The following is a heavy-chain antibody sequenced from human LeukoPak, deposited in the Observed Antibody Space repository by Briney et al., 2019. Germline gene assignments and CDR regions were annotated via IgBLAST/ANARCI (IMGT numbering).Heavy chain of an antibody. Sequence: GESLNLSCTGSGYTFTSYWIGWVRQMPGKGLEWMGIIYPGDSDTKYSPSFQGQVTISADKSMSTAYLQWSSLKASDTAMYCCARAPARFGVVTPFDYWGQGTLVTVSS. CDR3: ARAPARFGVVTPFDY. V-gene: IGHV5-51*03. J-gene: IGHJ4*02. D-gene: IGHD3-3*01. CDR2: IYPGDSDT. CDR1: GYTFTSYW.